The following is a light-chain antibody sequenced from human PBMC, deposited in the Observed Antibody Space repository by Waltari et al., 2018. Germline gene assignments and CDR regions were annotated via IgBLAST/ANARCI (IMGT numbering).Light chain of an antibody. Sequence: SYALTQAPSVSVAPGKTATITCGGKTVGRKSVNWFQQKTGQAPVLVIYYDSAQPSGIPERFSGSNTGNTATLTISRVEAGDEADYYCQVWDSGRDQVVFGGGTKLAVL. CDR2: YDS. J-gene: IGLJ2*01. CDR1: TVGRKS. CDR3: QVWDSGRDQVV. V-gene: IGLV3-21*01.